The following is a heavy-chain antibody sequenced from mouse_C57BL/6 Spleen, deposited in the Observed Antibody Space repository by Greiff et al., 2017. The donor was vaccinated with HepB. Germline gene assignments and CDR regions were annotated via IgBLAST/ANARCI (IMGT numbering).Heavy chain of an antibody. D-gene: IGHD1-1*01. CDR2: IDPSDSET. J-gene: IGHJ1*03. CDR1: GYTFTSYW. CDR3: ARHGSSCDWDVDV. Sequence: QVQLQQPGAELVRPGSSVKLSCKASGYTFTSYWMHWVKQRPIQGLEWIGNIDPSDSETHYNQKFKDKATLTVDKSSSTAYMQLSSLTSEDSAVYYWARHGSSCDWDVDVWGTGTTVTVSS. V-gene: IGHV1-52*01.